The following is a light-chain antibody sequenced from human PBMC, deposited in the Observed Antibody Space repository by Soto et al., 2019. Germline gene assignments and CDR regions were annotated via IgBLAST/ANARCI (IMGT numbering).Light chain of an antibody. J-gene: IGKJ1*01. Sequence: DIQMTQSPSTLSASVGDRVTITCRASQTINRWLAWYQQKPGKAPKLLIYDASSLESGVPSRFRGSGSGKEFTLPISSVPPDDFAPYYSQQKNSAFGQGTKVDIK. V-gene: IGKV1-5*01. CDR2: DAS. CDR3: QQKNSA. CDR1: QTINRW.